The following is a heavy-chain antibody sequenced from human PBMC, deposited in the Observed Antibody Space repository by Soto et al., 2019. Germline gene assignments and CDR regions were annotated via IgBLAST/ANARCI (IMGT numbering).Heavy chain of an antibody. V-gene: IGHV3-33*01. D-gene: IGHD2-8*01. CDR3: ARGGANIVLMVYAMGY. J-gene: IGHJ4*02. CDR2: IWYDGSNK. Sequence: QVQLVESGGGVVQPGRSLRLSCAASGFTFSSYGMHWVRQAPGKGLEWVAVIWYDGSNKYYADSVKGRFTISRDNSKNTLYLQMNSLRAEDTAVYYCARGGANIVLMVYAMGYWGQGTLVTVSS. CDR1: GFTFSSYG.